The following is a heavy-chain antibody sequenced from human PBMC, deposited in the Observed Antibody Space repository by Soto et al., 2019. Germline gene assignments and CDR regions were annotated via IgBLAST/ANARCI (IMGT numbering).Heavy chain of an antibody. J-gene: IGHJ6*02. V-gene: IGHV3-23*01. CDR3: AKGDISYYYVMDV. D-gene: IGHD3-9*01. CDR1: GLIFGSYA. CDR2: ISASGRST. Sequence: GGSLRLSCAASGLIFGSYAMSWVRQAPGKGLEWVSLISASGRSTYYADSVKGRFTISRDNSKNTLSLHMNSLRGEDTAIYYCAKGDISYYYVMDVWGQGTTVTVSS.